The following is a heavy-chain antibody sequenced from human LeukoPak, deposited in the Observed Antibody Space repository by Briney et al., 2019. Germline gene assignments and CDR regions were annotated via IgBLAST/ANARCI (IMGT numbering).Heavy chain of an antibody. CDR1: GFIFSSCD. CDR3: AREYHCSTENCYAPGDY. CDR2: ISYDESKI. V-gene: IGHV3-30*03. Sequence: GRSLRLSCAASGFIFSSCDMHWVRQAPGKGLEWVALISYDESKIHYADSVKGRFTISRDNSKNTLYLQMNSLRAEDTAVYYCAREYHCSTENCYAPGDYWGQGTLVTVSS. J-gene: IGHJ4*02. D-gene: IGHD2-2*01.